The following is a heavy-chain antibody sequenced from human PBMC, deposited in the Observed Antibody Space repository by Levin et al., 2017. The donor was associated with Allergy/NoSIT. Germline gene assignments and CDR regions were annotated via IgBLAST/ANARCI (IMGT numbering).Heavy chain of an antibody. CDR3: ASTPFYYCSSTSCDGAFDI. CDR2: IYYSGST. Sequence: SETLSLTCTVSGGSISSYYWSWIRQPPGKGLEWIGYIYYSGSTNYNPSLKSRVTISVDTSKNQFSLKLSSVTAADTAVYYCASTPFYYCSSTSCDGAFDIWGQGTMVTVSS. D-gene: IGHD2-2*01. J-gene: IGHJ3*02. CDR1: GGSISSYY. V-gene: IGHV4-59*08.